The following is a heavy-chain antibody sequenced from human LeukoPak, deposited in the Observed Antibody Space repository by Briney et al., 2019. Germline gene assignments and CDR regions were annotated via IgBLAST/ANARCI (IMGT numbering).Heavy chain of an antibody. CDR3: ARGFRPYYGMDV. CDR2: INHSGST. CDR1: GGSFSGYY. J-gene: IGHJ6*02. Sequence: SETLSLTCAVYGGSFSGYYWSWIRQPPGKGLEWIGEINHSGSTNYNPSLKSRVTISVDTSKNQFSLKLSSVTAADTAVYYCARGFRPYYGMDVWGQGTTVTVSS. V-gene: IGHV4-34*01.